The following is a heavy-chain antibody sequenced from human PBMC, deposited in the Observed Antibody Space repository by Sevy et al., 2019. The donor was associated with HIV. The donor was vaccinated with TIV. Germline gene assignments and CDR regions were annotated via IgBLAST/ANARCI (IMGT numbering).Heavy chain of an antibody. D-gene: IGHD2-15*01. J-gene: IGHJ4*02. CDR1: GFTFSSYG. CDR2: IWYDGSNK. Sequence: GGSLRLSCAASGFTFSSYGMHWVRQAPGKGLEWVAVIWYDGSNKYYADSVKGRFTISRDNSKNTLYLQMNSLRAEDTAVYYCASQGYCARGSCYRYFDYWGQGTLVTVS. V-gene: IGHV3-33*01. CDR3: ASQGYCARGSCYRYFDY.